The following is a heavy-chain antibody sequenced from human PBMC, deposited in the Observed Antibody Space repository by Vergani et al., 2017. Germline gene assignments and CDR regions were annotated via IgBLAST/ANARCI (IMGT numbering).Heavy chain of an antibody. V-gene: IGHV1-69*08. CDR2: IIPILGIA. CDR3: ARDWAEGFDP. Sequence: QVQLVQSGAEVKKPGSSVKVSCKASGGTFSSYTISWVRQAPGQGLEWMGRIIPILGIANYAQKFHGRVTITADKSTSTAYMELSSLRSEDTAVYYCARDWAEGFDPWGQGTLVTVSS. CDR1: GGTFSSYT. J-gene: IGHJ5*02. D-gene: IGHD3-16*01.